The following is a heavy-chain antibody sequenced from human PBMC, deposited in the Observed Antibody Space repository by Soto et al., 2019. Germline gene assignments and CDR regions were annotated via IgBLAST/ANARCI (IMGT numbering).Heavy chain of an antibody. V-gene: IGHV4-61*01. D-gene: IGHD6-13*01. CDR1: CGSVSSGSYY. CDR2: ISXSAST. Sequence: SETLSLTCTVSCGSVSSGSYYWSWIRQPPGKGLEWIGYISXSASTNYNPSLESRVNISVDTSKNQSSLKLSSVTAADTAVYYCARATHRKYRSRPNWFDPWGQGTLVTVSS. CDR3: ARATHRKYRSRPNWFDP. J-gene: IGHJ5*02.